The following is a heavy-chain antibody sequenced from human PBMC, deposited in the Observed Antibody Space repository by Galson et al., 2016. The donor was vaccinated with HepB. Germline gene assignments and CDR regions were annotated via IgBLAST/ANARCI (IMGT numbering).Heavy chain of an antibody. Sequence: SLRLSCAASGFTFSRYWMSWVRQAPGKGLEWVANIKPDGSESYYADSVKGRFTISRDNAKNSLYLQMNSLRAEDTAVYYCAKRAHATGDYCGMDVWGRGTLVTVSS. J-gene: IGHJ2*01. CDR1: GFTFSRYW. V-gene: IGHV3-7*05. D-gene: IGHD4-17*01. CDR3: AKRAHATGDYCGMDV. CDR2: IKPDGSES.